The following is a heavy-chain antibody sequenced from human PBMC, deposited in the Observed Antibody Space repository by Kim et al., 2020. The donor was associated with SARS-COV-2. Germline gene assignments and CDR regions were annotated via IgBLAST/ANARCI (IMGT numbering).Heavy chain of an antibody. D-gene: IGHD3-22*01. J-gene: IGHJ3*02. Sequence: KSRVTISVDTSKNQFSLKLSSVTAAETAVYYCARARGITMIVVVMIDAFDIWGQGTMVTVSS. V-gene: IGHV4-30-4*02. CDR3: ARARGITMIVVVMIDAFDI.